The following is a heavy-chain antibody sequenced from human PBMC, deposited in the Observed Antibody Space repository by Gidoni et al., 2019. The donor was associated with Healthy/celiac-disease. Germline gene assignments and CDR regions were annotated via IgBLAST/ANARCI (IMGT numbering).Heavy chain of an antibody. V-gene: IGHV1-2*06. D-gene: IGHD2-15*01. J-gene: IGHJ4*02. CDR1: GYTFTGYY. CDR3: ATHCSGGSCYSVTSG. CDR2: INPNSGGT. Sequence: QVQLVQSGAEVKKPGASVKVSCKASGYTFTGYYMHWVRQAPGQGLEWMGRINPNSGGTNYAQKFQGRVTMTRDTSISTAYMELSRLRSDDTAVYYCATHCSGGSCYSVTSGWGQGTLVTVSS.